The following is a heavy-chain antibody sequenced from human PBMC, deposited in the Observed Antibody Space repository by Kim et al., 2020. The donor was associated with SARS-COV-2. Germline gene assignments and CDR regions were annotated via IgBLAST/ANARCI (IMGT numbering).Heavy chain of an antibody. J-gene: IGHJ4*02. CDR1: GYTFTSYD. CDR2: MNPNSGNT. V-gene: IGHV1-8*01. CDR3: ARTYDYVWGSYRYTRSEFDY. D-gene: IGHD3-16*02. Sequence: ASVKVSCKASGYTFTSYDINWVRQATGQGLEWMGWMNPNSGNTGYAQKFQGRVTMTRNTSISTAYMELSSLRSEDTAVYYCARTYDYVWGSYRYTRSEFDYWGQGTLVTVSS.